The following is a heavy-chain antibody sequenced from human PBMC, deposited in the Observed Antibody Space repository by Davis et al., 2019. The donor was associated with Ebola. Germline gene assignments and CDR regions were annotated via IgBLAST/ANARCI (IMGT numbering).Heavy chain of an antibody. J-gene: IGHJ6*02. CDR2: TYYKSKWYS. V-gene: IGHV6-1*01. CDR3: ARGWLRGGMDV. CDR1: GDSVSSAG. D-gene: IGHD5-18*01. Sequence: HSQTLSLTCAISGDSVSSAGWNWIRQSPSRGLEWLGRTYYKSKWYSDYATSVRGRITINADTSGNKFYLQLNSVTPEDTALYYCARGWLRGGMDVWGEGTTVTV.